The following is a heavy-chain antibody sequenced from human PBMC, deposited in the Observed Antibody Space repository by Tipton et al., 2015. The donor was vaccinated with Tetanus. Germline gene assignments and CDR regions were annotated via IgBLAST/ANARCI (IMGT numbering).Heavy chain of an antibody. CDR3: AREADCSGGSCFSGDFDN. V-gene: IGHV3-33*01. CDR2: SWYDGTDK. D-gene: IGHD2-15*01. J-gene: IGHJ4*02. CDR1: GFIFSSYG. Sequence: CAASGFIFSSYGIHWVRQAPGKGLEWVAVSWYDGTDKYYADSVEGRFTISRDNSKNTLYLQMNSLRAEDTAVYYCAREADCSGGSCFSGDFDNWGQGTQVTVSS.